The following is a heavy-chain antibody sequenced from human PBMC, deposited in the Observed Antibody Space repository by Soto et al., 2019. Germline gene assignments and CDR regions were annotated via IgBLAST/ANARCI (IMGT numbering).Heavy chain of an antibody. CDR3: AYYGSGNYYNVGGYYYFYGMDV. Sequence: SVKVSCKASGGTFSSYSISWVRQAPGQGLEWMGGIIPIFGTASYAQKFQGRVTITADESTGTAYMELSSLRSEDTAVYYCAYYGSGNYYNVGGYYYFYGMDVWGQGTTVTVSS. CDR2: IIPIFGTA. D-gene: IGHD3-10*01. J-gene: IGHJ6*02. V-gene: IGHV1-69*13. CDR1: GGTFSSYS.